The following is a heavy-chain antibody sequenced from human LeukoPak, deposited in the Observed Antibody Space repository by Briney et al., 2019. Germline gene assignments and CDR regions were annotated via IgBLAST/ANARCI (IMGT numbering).Heavy chain of an antibody. CDR2: ISSSSSYI. CDR3: ARDREAIAVAGDAFDI. D-gene: IGHD6-19*01. Sequence: PGGSLRLSCAASGFTFSSYSMNWVRQAPGKGLEWVSSISSSSSYIYYADSVKGRFTISRDNAKNSLYLQMNSLRAEDTAVYYCARDREAIAVAGDAFDIWGQGTMVTVSS. CDR1: GFTFSSYS. V-gene: IGHV3-21*01. J-gene: IGHJ3*02.